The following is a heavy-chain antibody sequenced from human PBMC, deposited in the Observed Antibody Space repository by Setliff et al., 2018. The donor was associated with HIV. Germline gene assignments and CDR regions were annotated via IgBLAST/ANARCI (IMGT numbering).Heavy chain of an antibody. V-gene: IGHV1-2*02. CDR1: GFTFSDYY. Sequence: ASVKVSCKASGFTFSDYYMHWVRQAPGQGLEWMGWVRPYNADKNYAQKFQGRVTMTSDTSISTAYLELSGLTSDDTTIYYCARDRAYCSSGSCYRPLVYYFYYMDVWGTGTTVTVSS. J-gene: IGHJ6*03. CDR2: VRPYNADK. CDR3: ARDRAYCSSGSCYRPLVYYFYYMDV. D-gene: IGHD2-15*01.